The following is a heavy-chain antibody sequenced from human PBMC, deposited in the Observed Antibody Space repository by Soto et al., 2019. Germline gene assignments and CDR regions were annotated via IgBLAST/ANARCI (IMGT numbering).Heavy chain of an antibody. D-gene: IGHD3-10*01. V-gene: IGHV4-31*03. J-gene: IGHJ4*02. CDR2: IYYSGST. CDR1: GGSISSGGYY. Sequence: QVQLQESGPGLVKPSQNLSLTCTVSGGSISSGGYYWSWIRQHPGKGLEWIGYIYYSGSTYYNPPLKSRVTRSGDTSKNQFSLKVSSVTAADTAVYDWARERPHYGSGSYAVESLDYWGQGTLVTVSS. CDR3: ARERPHYGSGSYAVESLDY.